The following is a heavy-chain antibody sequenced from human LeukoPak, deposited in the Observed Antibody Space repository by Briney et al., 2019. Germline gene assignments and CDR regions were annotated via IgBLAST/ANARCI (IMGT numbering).Heavy chain of an antibody. V-gene: IGHV4-39*01. CDR1: GFTFSDYY. CDR3: ARQGGHSSGWSLDY. Sequence: PGGSLRLSCAASGFTFSDYYMSWIRQAPGKGLEWIGTIYYSGSPYYNPSLKSRVTISADTSRNQFSLKLSSVTAADTAVFYCARQGGHSSGWSLDYWGQGTLVTVSS. CDR2: IYYSGSP. D-gene: IGHD6-19*01. J-gene: IGHJ4*02.